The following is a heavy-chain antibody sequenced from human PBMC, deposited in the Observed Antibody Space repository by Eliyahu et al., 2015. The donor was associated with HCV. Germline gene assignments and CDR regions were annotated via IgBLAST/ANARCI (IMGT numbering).Heavy chain of an antibody. V-gene: IGHV3-74*01. CDR3: ARGGRFLEWKYYYGMDV. J-gene: IGHJ6*02. Sequence: EVQLVESGGGLVQPGGSLRLSCAASGFTFSSYWMPWVRQAPGKGLVWVSRINSDGSSTSYADSVKGRFTISRDNAKNTLYLQMNSLRAEDTAVYYCARGGRFLEWKYYYGMDVWGQGTTVTVSS. D-gene: IGHD3-3*01. CDR1: GFTFSSYW. CDR2: INSDGSST.